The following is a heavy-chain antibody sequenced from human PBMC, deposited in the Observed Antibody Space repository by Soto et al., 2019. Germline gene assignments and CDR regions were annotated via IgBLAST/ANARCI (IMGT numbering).Heavy chain of an antibody. J-gene: IGHJ4*02. CDR3: ASGYYDRIGFYFDS. D-gene: IGHD3-22*01. Sequence: RWGSLRLSCAASELTFISYGMNCCGHSAGKWLEWVSAISSSTSFIHYADSVKGRFTISRDNAKNSPYLQMNSLRAEDTAMYYCASGYYDRIGFYFDSWGQGTLVTVSS. CDR2: ISSSTSFI. V-gene: IGHV3-21*01. CDR1: ELTFISYG.